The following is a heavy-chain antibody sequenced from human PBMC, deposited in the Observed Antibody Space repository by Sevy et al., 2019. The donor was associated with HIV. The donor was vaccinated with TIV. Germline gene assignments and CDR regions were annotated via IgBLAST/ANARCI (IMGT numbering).Heavy chain of an antibody. CDR3: AAGTGTSDFDY. CDR1: GFTFSEAW. CDR2: IKSKTGAATR. V-gene: IGHV3-15*01. D-gene: IGHD1-7*01. J-gene: IGHJ4*02. Sequence: GGSLRLSCAASGFTFSEAWMSWVRQAPGKGLEWVGRIKSKTGAATRDFAAPVRGRFSISRDDSANTVYLVMNNLKPEDTGVYYCAAGTGTSDFDYWGQGTLVTVSS.